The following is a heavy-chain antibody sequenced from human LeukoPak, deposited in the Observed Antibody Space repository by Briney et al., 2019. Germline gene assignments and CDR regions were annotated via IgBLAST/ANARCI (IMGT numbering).Heavy chain of an antibody. CDR2: ISGSGGST. Sequence: TGGSLRLSCAASGFTFSSYAMSWVRQAPGKGLEWVSAISGSGGSTYYADSVKGRFNISRDNSKNTLYLQVNSLRAEDTAVYYCAKSPKEMATNYFDYWGQGTLVTVSS. D-gene: IGHD5-24*01. V-gene: IGHV3-23*01. CDR3: AKSPKEMATNYFDY. CDR1: GFTFSSYA. J-gene: IGHJ4*02.